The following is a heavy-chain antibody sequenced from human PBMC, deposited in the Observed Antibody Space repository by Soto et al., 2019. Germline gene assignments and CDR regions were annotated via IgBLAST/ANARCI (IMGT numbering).Heavy chain of an antibody. J-gene: IGHJ5*02. CDR3: ATLRVVQAANRHDNCFDP. CDR2: INHSGST. V-gene: IGHV4-34*01. CDR1: GGSFSGYY. D-gene: IGHD2-2*01. Sequence: TSETLSLTCAVYGGSFSGYYWSWIRQPPGKGLEWIGEINHSGSTNYNPSLKSRVTISVDTSKNQFSLKLSSVTAADTAVYYCATLRVVQAANRHDNCFDPWGQGTLVTVSS.